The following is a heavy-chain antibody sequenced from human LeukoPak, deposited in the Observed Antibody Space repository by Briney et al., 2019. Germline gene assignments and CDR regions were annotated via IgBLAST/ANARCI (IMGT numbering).Heavy chain of an antibody. CDR2: IYYTGST. CDR1: GGSISSGGYY. Sequence: SQTLSPTCTVSGGSISSGGYYWSWIRQHPGKGLEWIGYIYYTGSTYYNPSLKSRVTISVDTSKNQFSLKLSSVTAADTAVYYCASTVTPAHYFDYWSQGTLVTVSS. CDR3: ASTVTPAHYFDY. D-gene: IGHD4-17*01. J-gene: IGHJ4*02. V-gene: IGHV4-31*03.